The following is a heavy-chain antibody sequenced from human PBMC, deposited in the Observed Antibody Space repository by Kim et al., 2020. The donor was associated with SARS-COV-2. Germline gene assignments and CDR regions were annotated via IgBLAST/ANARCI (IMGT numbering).Heavy chain of an antibody. V-gene: IGHV3-48*02. J-gene: IGHJ6*02. D-gene: IGHD5-18*01. CDR3: ARDLNGIQLWFTYYLAEDYYYGMDV. Sequence: GGSLRLSCAASGFTFSSYSMNWVRQAPGKGLEWVSYISSSSSTIYYADSVKGRFTISRDNAKNSLYLQMNSLRDEDTAVYYCARDLNGIQLWFTYYLAEDYYYGMDVWGQGTTVTVSS. CDR2: ISSSSSTI. CDR1: GFTFSSYS.